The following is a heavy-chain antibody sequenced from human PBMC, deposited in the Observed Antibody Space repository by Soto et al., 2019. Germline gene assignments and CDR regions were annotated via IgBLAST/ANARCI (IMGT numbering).Heavy chain of an antibody. CDR2: IYSGGST. J-gene: IGHJ6*02. CDR1: GFTVSSNY. CDR3: AKDMAPPGGYCPNGVCPPRDENYYYGMDV. V-gene: IGHV3-53*05. D-gene: IGHD2-8*01. Sequence: PGGSLRLSCAASGFTVSSNYMSWVRQAPGKGMEWVSVIYSGGSTYYADSVKGRFTISRDNSKNTLYLQMNSLRAEDTALYYCAKDMAPPGGYCPNGVCPPRDENYYYGMDVWGQGTTVTVS.